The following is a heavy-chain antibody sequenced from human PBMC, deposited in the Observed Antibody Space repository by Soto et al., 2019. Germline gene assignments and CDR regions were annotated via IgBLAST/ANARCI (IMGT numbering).Heavy chain of an antibody. J-gene: IGHJ4*02. CDR2: IYYSGST. Sequence: SETLSLTCTVSGGSISSSSYYWGWIRQPPGKGLEWIGSIYYSGSTYYNPSLKSRVTISVDTSKNQFSLKLSSVTAADTAAYYCARDVGTSCFDYWGQGTLVTVSS. V-gene: IGHV4-39*01. CDR1: GGSISSSSYY. D-gene: IGHD2-2*01. CDR3: ARDVGTSCFDY.